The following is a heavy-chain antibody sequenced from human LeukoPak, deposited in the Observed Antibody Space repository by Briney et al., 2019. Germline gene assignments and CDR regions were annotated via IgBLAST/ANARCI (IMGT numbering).Heavy chain of an antibody. CDR2: INVGGDST. Sequence: PGGSLRLPCAASGFTFNNYAMNWVRQAPGKGLEWVSTINVGGDSTYYPDSVKGRFSTSRDNSKNTLYLQMSSLRAEDTAIYYCARSPIPAAGTWFDPWGQGTLVTVSS. CDR1: GFTFNNYA. J-gene: IGHJ5*02. D-gene: IGHD6-13*01. CDR3: ARSPIPAAGTWFDP. V-gene: IGHV3-23*01.